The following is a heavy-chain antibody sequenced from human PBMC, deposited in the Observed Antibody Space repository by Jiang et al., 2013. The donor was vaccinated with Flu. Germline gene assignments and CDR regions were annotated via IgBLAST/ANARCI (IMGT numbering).Heavy chain of an antibody. J-gene: IGHJ3*02. CDR1: GYTFTGYY. Sequence: SVKVSCKASGYTFTGYYMHWVRQAPGQGLEWMGWINPNSGGTNYAQKFQGRVTMTRDTSISTAYMELSRLRSDDTAVYYCARTIVVITIDDAFDIWGQGTMVTVSS. CDR3: ARTIVVITIDDAFDI. V-gene: IGHV1-2*02. CDR2: INPNSGGT. D-gene: IGHD3-22*01.